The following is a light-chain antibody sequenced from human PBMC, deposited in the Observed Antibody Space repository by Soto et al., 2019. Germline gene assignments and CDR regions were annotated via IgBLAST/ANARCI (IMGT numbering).Light chain of an antibody. CDR3: AAWDDTRGGL. Sequence: QSVLTQPPSASGTPGQRVTISCSGSSSNIGSNAVIWYQQFPGTAPKLLVYNSNERPSGVPDRFSGSKSGTSASLAISGLQSEDEADYYCAAWDDTRGGLFGGGTKLTVL. CDR2: NSN. V-gene: IGLV1-44*01. CDR1: SSNIGSNA. J-gene: IGLJ3*02.